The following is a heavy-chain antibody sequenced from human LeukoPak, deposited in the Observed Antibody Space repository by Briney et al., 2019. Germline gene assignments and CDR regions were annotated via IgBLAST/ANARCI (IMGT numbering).Heavy chain of an antibody. J-gene: IGHJ4*02. CDR3: ARDLIGGWSCDH. D-gene: IGHD3-16*01. Sequence: PGGSLRLSCTVSGFTFNSHGMHWVRQAPGKGLEWVAYIGHDGRDIYYADSVKGRFTISRDNSKNTVHLQMNSLKVEDTAVYYCARDLIGGWSCDHWGQGTLVTVSS. CDR1: GFTFNSHG. V-gene: IGHV3-30*02. CDR2: IGHDGRDI.